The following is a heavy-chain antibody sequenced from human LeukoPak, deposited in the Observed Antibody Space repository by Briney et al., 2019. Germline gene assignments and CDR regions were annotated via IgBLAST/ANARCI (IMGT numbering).Heavy chain of an antibody. V-gene: IGHV3-30*02. D-gene: IGHD3-3*01. CDR3: AKASPPQYDFRSGYYSGY. Sequence: GGSLRLSCAASGFTFSSYGMHWVRQAPGKGLEWVAFIRYDGSNKYYADSVKGRFTISRDNSKNTLYLQMNSLRAEDTAVYYCAKASPPQYDFRSGYYSGYWGQGTLVTVSS. J-gene: IGHJ4*02. CDR2: IRYDGSNK. CDR1: GFTFSSYG.